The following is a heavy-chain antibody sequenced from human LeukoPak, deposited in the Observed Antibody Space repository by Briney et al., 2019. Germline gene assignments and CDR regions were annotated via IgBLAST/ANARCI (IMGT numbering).Heavy chain of an antibody. J-gene: IGHJ4*02. CDR2: ISSSSSTI. V-gene: IGHV3-48*01. CDR1: GFTFSSYS. CDR3: AKADRGYYDSSGYYPFDY. Sequence: RTGGSLRLSCAASGFTFSSYSMNWVRQAPGKGLEWVSYISSSSSTIYYADSVKGRFTISRDNAKNSLYLQMNSLRAEDTAVYYCAKADRGYYDSSGYYPFDYWGQGTLVTVSS. D-gene: IGHD3-22*01.